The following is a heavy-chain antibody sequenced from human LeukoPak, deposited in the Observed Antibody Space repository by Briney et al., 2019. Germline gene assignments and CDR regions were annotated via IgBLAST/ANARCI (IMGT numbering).Heavy chain of an antibody. CDR1: GFTFSSYW. V-gene: IGHV3-7*01. J-gene: IGHJ4*02. D-gene: IGHD6-19*01. Sequence: PGGSLRLSCAASGFTFSSYWMSWVRQAPGKGLEWVANIKQDGSEKYYVDSVRGRFTVSRDNAKNSLYLQMNSLRAEDTAVYYCARDLGQWLVLGGSDYWGQGTLVTVSS. CDR3: ARDLGQWLVLGGSDY. CDR2: IKQDGSEK.